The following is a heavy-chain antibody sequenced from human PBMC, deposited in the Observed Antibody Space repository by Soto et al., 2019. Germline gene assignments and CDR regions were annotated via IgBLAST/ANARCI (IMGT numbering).Heavy chain of an antibody. CDR2: IYTRGST. D-gene: IGHD2-15*01. J-gene: IGHJ4*02. V-gene: IGHV4-4*07. Sequence: SETLPLTCTVSGGSISSYYWSWIRQPAGKGLGWSRRIYTRGSTNYNPSLKSRVTNSVDTSKNQFALRLSSVTPADTAMYYCDRVQRHCSGGSCYSGFDYWGQGTLVTVSS. CDR1: GGSISSYY. CDR3: DRVQRHCSGGSCYSGFDY.